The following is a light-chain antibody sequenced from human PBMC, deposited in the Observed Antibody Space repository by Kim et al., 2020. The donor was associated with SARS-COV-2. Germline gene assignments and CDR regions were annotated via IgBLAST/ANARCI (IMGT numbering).Light chain of an antibody. Sequence: DIQMTQSPSTLSASVGDRVTITCRASQSFTTFLAWYQQKPGKAPKLLIYDASSLQSGVPSRFSGSGSGTEFTLTISSLQPDDLATYYCQHYNAHSPWTFGQGTKVDIK. CDR2: DAS. CDR1: QSFTTF. CDR3: QHYNAHSPWT. J-gene: IGKJ1*01. V-gene: IGKV1-5*01.